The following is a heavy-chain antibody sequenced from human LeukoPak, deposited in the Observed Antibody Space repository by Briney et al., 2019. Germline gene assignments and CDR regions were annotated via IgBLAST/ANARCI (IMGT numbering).Heavy chain of an antibody. J-gene: IGHJ6*03. Sequence: ASVKVSCKASGYTFTSYGISWVRQAPGRGLEWMGWISAYNGNTNYAQKLQGRVTMTTDTSTSTAYMELRSLRSDDTAVYYCARAGPRGYSSGWYVRNYYYYYYYMDVWGKGTTVTVSS. D-gene: IGHD6-19*01. CDR1: GYTFTSYG. CDR2: ISAYNGNT. V-gene: IGHV1-18*01. CDR3: ARAGPRGYSSGWYVRNYYYYYYYMDV.